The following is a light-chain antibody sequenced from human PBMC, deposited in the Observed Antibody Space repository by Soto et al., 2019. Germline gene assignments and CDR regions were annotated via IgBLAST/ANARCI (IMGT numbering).Light chain of an antibody. CDR3: QHLDSFPLA. CDR2: AAS. J-gene: IGKJ4*01. V-gene: IGKV1-9*01. Sequence: DIQLTQSPSFLSASVGDRVTITCRASQSISSHVAWYRQKSGKAPMLLIYAASTYQSGVPSRFIGSGSGTEFTLTISSLHPEDFATYYCQHLDSFPLAFGGGTTVEI. CDR1: QSISSH.